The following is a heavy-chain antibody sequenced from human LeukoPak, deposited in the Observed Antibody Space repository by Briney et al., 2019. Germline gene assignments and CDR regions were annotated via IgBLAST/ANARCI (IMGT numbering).Heavy chain of an antibody. J-gene: IGHJ6*02. CDR3: ARDAYCSSTSCYYYYGMDV. CDR2: ISSSSSTI. Sequence: GGSLRLSCAASGFTFSSYSMNWVRQAPGKGLKWVSYISSSSSTIYYADSVKGRFTISRDNAKNSLYLQMNSLRAEDTAVYYCARDAYCSSTSCYYYYGMDVWGQGTTVTVSS. D-gene: IGHD2-2*01. V-gene: IGHV3-48*04. CDR1: GFTFSSYS.